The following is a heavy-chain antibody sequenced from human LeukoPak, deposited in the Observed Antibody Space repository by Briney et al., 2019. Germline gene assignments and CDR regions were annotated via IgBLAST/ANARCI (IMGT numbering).Heavy chain of an antibody. CDR3: ARNHGGKVDRYFDL. J-gene: IGHJ2*01. V-gene: IGHV1-18*01. D-gene: IGHD2-15*01. CDR2: ISAYKGNT. Sequence: GASVKVSCKASGYPFASYGISWVRQAPGQGLEWMGWISAYKGNTNYAQKFQSRVTMTTDTSTSTAYMELRSLRSDDTAVYYCARNHGGKVDRYFDLWGRGTLVTVSS. CDR1: GYPFASYG.